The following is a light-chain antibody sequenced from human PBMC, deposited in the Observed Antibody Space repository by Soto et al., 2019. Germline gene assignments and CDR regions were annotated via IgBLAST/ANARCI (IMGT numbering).Light chain of an antibody. CDR1: QSLVHSDGNTY. CDR2: EVS. J-gene: IGKJ4*01. CDR3: MQTTQFPLT. V-gene: IGKV2-24*01. Sequence: DIVLTQTPLSSPVTLGQPASISCRFSQSLVHSDGNTYLNWLQQRPGQPPRLLIYEVSNRFFGVPDRFSGSGAGTDFTLEISRVEAEDVGVYYCMQTTQFPLTFGGGTKVEIK.